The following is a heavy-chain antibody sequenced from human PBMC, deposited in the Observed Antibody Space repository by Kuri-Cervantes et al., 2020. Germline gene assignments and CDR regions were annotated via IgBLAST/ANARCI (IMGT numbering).Heavy chain of an antibody. J-gene: IGHJ6*02. V-gene: IGHV4-59*12. CDR3: ARGYDSSGYYYKSPWSSYYGMDV. CDR2: IYYSGST. D-gene: IGHD3-22*01. Sequence: SETLSLTCTVSGGSISSFYWNWIRQPPGKGLEWIGYIYYSGSTNYNPSLKSRVTISVDTSKNQFSLKLSSVTAADTAVYYCARGYDSSGYYYKSPWSSYYGMDVWGQGTTVTVSS. CDR1: GGSISSFY.